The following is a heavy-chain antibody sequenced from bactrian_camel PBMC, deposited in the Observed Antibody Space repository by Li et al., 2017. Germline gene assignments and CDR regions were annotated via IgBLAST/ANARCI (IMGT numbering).Heavy chain of an antibody. J-gene: IGHJ4*01. CDR2: IYTGGGST. V-gene: IGHV3S28*01. CDR1: GFTFTTYY. D-gene: IGHD5*01. Sequence: QLVESGGGLVQPGGSLRLSCAASGFTFTTYYISWVRQAPGKGLEWVSSIYTGGGSTYYADSVKGRFTISIDNANNTVYLQMNTLKPEGTAVYYCASEATGWVHPPYLRRCAGQGTQVTVS.